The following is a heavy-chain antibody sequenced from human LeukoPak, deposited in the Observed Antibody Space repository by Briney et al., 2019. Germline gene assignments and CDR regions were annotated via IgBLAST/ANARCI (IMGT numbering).Heavy chain of an antibody. CDR3: AKDLSPYPVVEAPYYFDY. CDR1: GFTFSSYG. J-gene: IGHJ4*02. Sequence: GGSLRLSCAASGFTFSSYGMHWVRQAPGKGLEWVAFIRYDGSNKYYADSVKGRFTISRDNSKNTLYLQMNSLRAEDTAVYYCAKDLSPYPVVEAPYYFDYWGQGTLVTVSS. D-gene: IGHD2-2*01. V-gene: IGHV3-30*02. CDR2: IRYDGSNK.